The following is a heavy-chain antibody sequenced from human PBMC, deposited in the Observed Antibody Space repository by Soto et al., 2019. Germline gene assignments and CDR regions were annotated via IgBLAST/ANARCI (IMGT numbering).Heavy chain of an antibody. CDR2: IYYSGST. CDR1: GGSISSGGYY. D-gene: IGHD6-13*01. CDR3: ARFYNSSSWTMNDY. V-gene: IGHV4-31*03. Sequence: SETLSLTCTVSGGSISSGGYYWSWIRQHPGKGLEWIGYIYYSGSTYYNPSLKSRVTISVDTSKNQFSLKLSSVTAADTAVSYCARFYNSSSWTMNDYWGEGTLVTVSS. J-gene: IGHJ4*02.